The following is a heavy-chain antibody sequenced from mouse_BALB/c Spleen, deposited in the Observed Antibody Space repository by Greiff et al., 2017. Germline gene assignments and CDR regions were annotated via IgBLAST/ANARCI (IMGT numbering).Heavy chain of an antibody. V-gene: IGHV3-6*02. CDR1: GYSITSGYY. CDR3: AGYGYAMDY. D-gene: IGHD2-14*01. Sequence: EVQLQQSGPGLVKPSQSLSLTCSVTGYSITSGYYWNWIRQFPGNKLEWMGYISYDGSNNYNPSLKNRISITRDTSKNQFFLKLNSVTTEDTATYYCAGYGYAMDYWGQGTSVTVSS. CDR2: ISYDGSN. J-gene: IGHJ4*01.